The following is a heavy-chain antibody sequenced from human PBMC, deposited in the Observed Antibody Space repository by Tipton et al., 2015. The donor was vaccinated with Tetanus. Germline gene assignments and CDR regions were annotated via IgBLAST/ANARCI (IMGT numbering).Heavy chain of an antibody. Sequence: SLRLSCAASGFTFDDYAMHWVRQAPGKGLEWVSGISWNSGSIGYADSVKGRFTISRDNAKNSLYLQMNSLRAEDTALYYCAKDGAGPFDYWGQGTLVTVSS. J-gene: IGHJ4*02. CDR2: ISWNSGSI. CDR3: AKDGAGPFDY. CDR1: GFTFDDYA. V-gene: IGHV3-9*01.